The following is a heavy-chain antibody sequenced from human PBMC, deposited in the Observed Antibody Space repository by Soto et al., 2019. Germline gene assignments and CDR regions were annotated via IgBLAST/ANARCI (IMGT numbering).Heavy chain of an antibody. CDR3: AKGSSGSRPYHFDQ. CDR1: GFTFSDYA. V-gene: IGHV3-23*01. D-gene: IGHD3-22*01. CDR2: ISGSGGST. Sequence: GESLKISCAASGFTFSDYAMSWVHQAPGKGLEWISAISGSGGSTYYADSVKGRFTISRDNSKNRVLQMNSLRAEDTAVYYCAKGSSGSRPYHFDQWGQGTLVTVSS. J-gene: IGHJ4*02.